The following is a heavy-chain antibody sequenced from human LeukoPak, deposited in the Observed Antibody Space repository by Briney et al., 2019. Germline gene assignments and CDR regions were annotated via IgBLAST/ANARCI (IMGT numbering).Heavy chain of an antibody. V-gene: IGHV4-4*09. Sequence: SETLSLTCSVSGGSISGYYWSWIRQPPGQTLEWIGYIYSSGSTNYNPPLQSRVTMSVDTSMNHFSLRLSSVTAADTAVYYCARFTYTTRPSDVWGKGTTVTVSS. CDR3: ARFTYTTRPSDV. J-gene: IGHJ6*04. D-gene: IGHD6-6*01. CDR2: IYSSGST. CDR1: GGSISGYY.